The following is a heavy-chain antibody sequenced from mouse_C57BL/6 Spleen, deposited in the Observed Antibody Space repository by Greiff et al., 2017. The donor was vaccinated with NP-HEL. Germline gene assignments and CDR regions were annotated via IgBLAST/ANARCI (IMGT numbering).Heavy chain of an antibody. V-gene: IGHV14-3*01. CDR1: GFNIKNTD. J-gene: IGHJ2*01. CDR2: IDPANGTT. Sequence: EVQLQQSVAELVRPGASVKLSCTASGFNIKNTDMHWVKQRPEQGLEWIGRIDPANGTTKYAPKFQGMVTITADTSSNTAYLQLSSLTSEATAINDWARSGFITGGKGDFDYWGQGTARTVSS. D-gene: IGHD1-1*01. CDR3: ARSGFITGGKGDFDY.